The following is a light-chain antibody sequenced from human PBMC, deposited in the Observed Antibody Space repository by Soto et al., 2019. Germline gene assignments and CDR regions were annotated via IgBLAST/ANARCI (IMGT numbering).Light chain of an antibody. CDR2: SNN. CDR1: SSNIGSNT. CDR3: AAWDDSLNEV. J-gene: IGLJ1*01. V-gene: IGLV1-44*01. Sequence: QSALTQPPSASGTPGQRGTISCSGSSSNIGSNTVNWYQQLPGTAPKLLIYSNNQRPSGVPDRFSGSKSGTSASLAISGLQSEDEADYYCAAWDDSLNEVFGTGTKVTVL.